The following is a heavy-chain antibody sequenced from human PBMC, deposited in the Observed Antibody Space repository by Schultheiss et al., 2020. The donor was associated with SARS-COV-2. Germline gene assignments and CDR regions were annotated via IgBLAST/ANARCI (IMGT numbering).Heavy chain of an antibody. J-gene: IGHJ4*02. CDR2: INTYNGNT. V-gene: IGHV1-18*01. CDR1: GYTFSSSG. CDR3: AAALLMSTDFDY. Sequence: ASVKVSCKASGYTFSSSGVNWVRQAPGQGLEWMGWINTYNGNTNYAQKLQGRVTMTRDTSISTAYMELSSLRSEDTAVYYCAAALLMSTDFDYWGQGTLVTVSS. D-gene: IGHD2-8*01.